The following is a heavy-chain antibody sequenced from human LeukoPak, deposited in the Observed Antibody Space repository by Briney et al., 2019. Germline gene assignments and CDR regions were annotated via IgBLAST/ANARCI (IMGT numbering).Heavy chain of an antibody. J-gene: IGHJ3*02. D-gene: IGHD1-26*01. CDR1: GFTFSSYS. CDR3: ARERGSYYADAFDI. V-gene: IGHV3-21*01. Sequence: DPGGSLRLSCAASGFTFSSYSMNWVRQAPGKGLEWVSSISSSSSYIYYADSVKGRFIISRDSAKNSLYLQMNSLRAEDTAVYYCARERGSYYADAFDIWGQGTMVTVSS. CDR2: ISSSSSYI.